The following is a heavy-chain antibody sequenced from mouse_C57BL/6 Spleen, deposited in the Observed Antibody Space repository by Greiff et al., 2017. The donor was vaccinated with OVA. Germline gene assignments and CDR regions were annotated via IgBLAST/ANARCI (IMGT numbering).Heavy chain of an antibody. D-gene: IGHD3-2*02. J-gene: IGHJ4*01. Sequence: QVQLKESGAELARPGASVKMSCKASGYTFTSYTMHWVKQRPGQGLEWIGYINPSSGYTKYNQKFKDKATLTADKSSSTAYMQLSSLTSEDSAVYYCARSGYAMDYWGQGTSVTVSS. V-gene: IGHV1-4*01. CDR1: GYTFTSYT. CDR3: ARSGYAMDY. CDR2: INPSSGYT.